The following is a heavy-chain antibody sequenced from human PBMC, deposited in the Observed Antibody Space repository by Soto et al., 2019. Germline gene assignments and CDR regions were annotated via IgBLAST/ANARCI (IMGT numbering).Heavy chain of an antibody. Sequence: EVQLVESGGGLVKPGGSLRLSCAASGFTFSSYSMNWVRQAPGKGLEWVSSISSSSSYIYYADSVKGRFTISRDNAKNSLYLQMNSLRAEDTAVYYCARDFVGTTVTERDYWGQGTLVTVSS. CDR3: ARDFVGTTVTERDY. CDR1: GFTFSSYS. J-gene: IGHJ4*02. CDR2: ISSSSSYI. D-gene: IGHD4-17*01. V-gene: IGHV3-21*01.